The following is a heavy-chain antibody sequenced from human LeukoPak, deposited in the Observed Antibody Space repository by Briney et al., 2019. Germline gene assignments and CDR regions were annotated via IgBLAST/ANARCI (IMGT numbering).Heavy chain of an antibody. D-gene: IGHD2-2*01. Sequence: PGGSLRLSCAASGFTFSSYAMSWVRQTPGKGLEWVSAISGSGGSTYYADSVKGRFTISRDNSKNTLYLQMNSLRAEDTAVYYCAKPHQGFRLYFDYWGQGTLVTVSS. CDR2: ISGSGGST. CDR3: AKPHQGFRLYFDY. V-gene: IGHV3-23*01. CDR1: GFTFSSYA. J-gene: IGHJ4*02.